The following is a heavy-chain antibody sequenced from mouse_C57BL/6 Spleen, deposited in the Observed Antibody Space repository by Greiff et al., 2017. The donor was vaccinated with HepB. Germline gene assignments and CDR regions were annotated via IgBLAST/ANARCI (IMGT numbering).Heavy chain of an antibody. CDR2: ISYDGSN. D-gene: IGHD2-10*01. CDR1: GYSITSGYY. Sequence: EVQLQQSGPGLVKPSQSLSLTCSVTGYSITSGYYWNWIRQFPGNKLEWMGYISYDGSNNYNPSLKNRISITRDTSKNQFFLKLNSVTTEDTATYYCARRAYFYWYFDVWGTGTTVTVSS. CDR3: ARRAYFYWYFDV. V-gene: IGHV3-6*01. J-gene: IGHJ1*03.